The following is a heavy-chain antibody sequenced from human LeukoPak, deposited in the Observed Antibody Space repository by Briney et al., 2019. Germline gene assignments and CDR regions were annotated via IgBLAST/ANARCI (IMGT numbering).Heavy chain of an antibody. CDR2: IYYSGST. D-gene: IGHD3-22*01. J-gene: IGHJ4*02. CDR1: GGSISSYY. Sequence: SETLSLTCTVSGGSISSYYWSWIRQPPGKGLEWIGYIYYSGSTNYNPSLKSRVTISVDTSKNQFSLKLSSVTAADTAVYYCARLSADYYDSSGYYPYFDYWGQGTLVTVSS. V-gene: IGHV4-59*08. CDR3: ARLSADYYDSSGYYPYFDY.